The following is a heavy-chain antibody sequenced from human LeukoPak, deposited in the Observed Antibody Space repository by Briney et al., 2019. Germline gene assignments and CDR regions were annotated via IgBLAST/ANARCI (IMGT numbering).Heavy chain of an antibody. CDR2: IKRDGSEK. CDR1: GFTFSSYW. D-gene: IGHD2-2*01. V-gene: IGHV3-7*01. Sequence: GGSLRLSCGASGFTFSSYWMSWARQAPGKGLEWVANIKRDGSEKYYVDSVKGRFTISRDNAKNSLYLQMNSLRAEDTAVYYCAREAGGSSHWGQGTLVTVSS. J-gene: IGHJ4*02. CDR3: AREAGGSSH.